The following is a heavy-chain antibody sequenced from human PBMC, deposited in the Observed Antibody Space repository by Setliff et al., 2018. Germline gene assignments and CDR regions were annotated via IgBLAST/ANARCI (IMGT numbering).Heavy chain of an antibody. Sequence: ASVKVSCKASGYTFTSCGISWVRQAPGQGLEWMGGIIPSGGSTSYAQKFQGRVTMTRDTSTSTVYMELSSLRSEDTAVYYCARDRYYYGSGSPYYFDYWGQGTLVTVSS. CDR3: ARDRYYYGSGSPYYFDY. CDR1: GYTFTSCG. V-gene: IGHV1-46*01. J-gene: IGHJ4*02. CDR2: IIPSGGST. D-gene: IGHD3-10*01.